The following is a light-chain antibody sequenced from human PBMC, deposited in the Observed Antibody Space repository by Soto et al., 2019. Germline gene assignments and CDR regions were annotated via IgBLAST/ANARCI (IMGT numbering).Light chain of an antibody. CDR3: QHYGRSAYT. CDR1: QSGSSND. Sequence: EIVLTQSPGTLYLSPGERATLSCRASQSGSSNDLAWYQQKPGQAPRLYIYGASCRATSIQDRFSGSGSGTVFNLTLSRLEPDDFAVYYCQHYGRSAYTFGQGTTLEIK. CDR2: GAS. J-gene: IGKJ2*01. V-gene: IGKV3-20*01.